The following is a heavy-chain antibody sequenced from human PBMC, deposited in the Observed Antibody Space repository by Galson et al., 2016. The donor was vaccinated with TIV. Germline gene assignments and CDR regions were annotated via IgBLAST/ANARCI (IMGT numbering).Heavy chain of an antibody. Sequence: ETLSLTCAVSGYSISSGYYWGWIRQSPRKGLEWIATISYSRSTYYNPSLESRAILSLDTSNNHFSLSLGSATAADTAVYYCARVATYGSGSYQWNFESWGQGILVSVSS. D-gene: IGHD3-10*01. CDR2: ISYSRST. CDR1: GYSISSGYY. V-gene: IGHV4-38-2*01. CDR3: ARVATYGSGSYQWNFES. J-gene: IGHJ4*02.